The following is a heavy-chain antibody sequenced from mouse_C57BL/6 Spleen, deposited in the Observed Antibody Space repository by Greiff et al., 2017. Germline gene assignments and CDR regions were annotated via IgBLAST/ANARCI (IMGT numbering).Heavy chain of an antibody. Sequence: QVQLQQPGTELVKPGASVKLSCKASGYTFTSYWMHWVKQRPGQGLEWIGNINPSNGGTNYNEKFKSKATLTVDKSSSTAYMQLSSLTSEDSAVYYCARSDYDGSMDWYFDVWGTGTTVTVSS. CDR2: INPSNGGT. CDR3: ARSDYDGSMDWYFDV. CDR1: GYTFTSYW. V-gene: IGHV1-53*01. D-gene: IGHD1-1*01. J-gene: IGHJ1*03.